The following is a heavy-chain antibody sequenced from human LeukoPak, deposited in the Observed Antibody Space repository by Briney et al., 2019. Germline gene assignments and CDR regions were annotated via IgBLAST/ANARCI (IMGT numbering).Heavy chain of an antibody. CDR3: ARDIAYDSSGYYSPHFDY. D-gene: IGHD3-22*01. J-gene: IGHJ4*02. Sequence: GGSLRLSCAASGFTFSYYGLHWVRQAPGKGLEWVAVISYDGSNKFYGDSVKGRFTISRDSSKNTLYLQMNSLRAEDTAVYYCARDIAYDSSGYYSPHFDYWGQGTLVTVSS. CDR1: GFTFSYYG. CDR2: ISYDGSNK. V-gene: IGHV3-30*03.